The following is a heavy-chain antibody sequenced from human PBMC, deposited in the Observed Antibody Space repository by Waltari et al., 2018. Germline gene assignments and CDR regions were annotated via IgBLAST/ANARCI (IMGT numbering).Heavy chain of an antibody. Sequence: QVQLVQSGAEVKKPGSSVKVSCKASGGTFSSYTISWVRQAPGQGLEWMGRIIPTLGIANYAQKFQGRVTMTADKSTSTAYMELSSLRSEDTAVYYCARSLAVAGSDGAFDIWGQGTMVTVSS. CDR2: IIPTLGIA. CDR3: ARSLAVAGSDGAFDI. CDR1: GGTFSSYT. D-gene: IGHD6-19*01. J-gene: IGHJ3*02. V-gene: IGHV1-69*02.